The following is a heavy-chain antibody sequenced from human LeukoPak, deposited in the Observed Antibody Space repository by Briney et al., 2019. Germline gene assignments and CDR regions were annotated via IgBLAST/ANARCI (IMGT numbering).Heavy chain of an antibody. V-gene: IGHV4-34*01. Sequence: SETVSLTCAVYGGSFSAYYWSWIRQPPGKGLEWIGEINHRGSTNYKASLKSRVTISVDTSKNQFSLKLRSVTAADTAVYYCASLIDWLLYFDYWGQGTLVTVSS. J-gene: IGHJ4*02. D-gene: IGHD3-9*01. CDR3: ASLIDWLLYFDY. CDR2: INHRGST. CDR1: GGSFSAYY.